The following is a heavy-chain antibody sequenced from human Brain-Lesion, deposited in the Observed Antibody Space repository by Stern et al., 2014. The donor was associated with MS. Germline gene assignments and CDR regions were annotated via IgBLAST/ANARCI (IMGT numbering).Heavy chain of an antibody. CDR1: GGSVSSTSYA. CDR3: AGEEDIRYCSGGSCTGNWFDP. CDR2: IYYSGNT. Sequence: QLVESGPGLVKPSETLSLTCTVAGGSVSSTSYAWAWIRQPPGKGLEWIGTIYYSGNTYYSPSLKSRLTISLDTSKNPVSLQLRSVTAADTAVYYCAGEEDIRYCSGGSCTGNWFDPWGQGTLVTVSS. J-gene: IGHJ5*02. D-gene: IGHD2-15*01. V-gene: IGHV4-39*02.